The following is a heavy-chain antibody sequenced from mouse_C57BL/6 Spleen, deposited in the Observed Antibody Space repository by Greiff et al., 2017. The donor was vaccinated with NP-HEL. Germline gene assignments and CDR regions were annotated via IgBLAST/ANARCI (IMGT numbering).Heavy chain of an antibody. Sequence: QVQLQQPGAELVKPGASVKLSCKASGYTFTSYWMQWVNQRPGQGLEWIGEIDPSDSYTNYNQKFKGKATLTVDTSSSTAYMQLSSLTSEDSAVYYCARNYGSSFFAYWGQGTLVTVSA. V-gene: IGHV1-50*01. CDR3: ARNYGSSFFAY. CDR2: IDPSDSYT. CDR1: GYTFTSYW. J-gene: IGHJ3*01. D-gene: IGHD1-1*01.